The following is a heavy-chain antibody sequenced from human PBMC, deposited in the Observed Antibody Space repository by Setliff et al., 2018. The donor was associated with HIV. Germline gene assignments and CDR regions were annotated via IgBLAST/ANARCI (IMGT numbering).Heavy chain of an antibody. CDR2: ISGSGGNT. CDR3: AKGSGKNTNYYYYMDL. Sequence: PGGSLRLSCAAPGFTFSIHAMSWVRQAPGKGLEWVSAISGSGGNTYYADSVKGRFTVSRDNSKNTLYLQMNSLRAEDTAVYYCAKGSGKNTNYYYYMDLWGKGTTVTVSS. V-gene: IGHV3-23*01. CDR1: GFTFSIHA. D-gene: IGHD1-1*01. J-gene: IGHJ6*03.